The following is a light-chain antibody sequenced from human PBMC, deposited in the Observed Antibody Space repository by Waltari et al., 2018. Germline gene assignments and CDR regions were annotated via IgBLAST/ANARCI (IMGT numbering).Light chain of an antibody. CDR2: WAS. CDR1: QSVLYSSNNKNY. V-gene: IGKV4-1*01. Sequence: DIVMTQSPDSLAVSLGARATINCKSSQSVLYSSNNKNYLAWYQQKPGQSPRLLIYWASTRESGVPGRFSGSGSGTDFTLTISSLQAEDVAVYYCHQYYSTPPTFGPGTKVDI. CDR3: HQYYSTPPT. J-gene: IGKJ3*01.